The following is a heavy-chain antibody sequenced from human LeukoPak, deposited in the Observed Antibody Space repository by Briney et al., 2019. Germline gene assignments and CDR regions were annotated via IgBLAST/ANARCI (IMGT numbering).Heavy chain of an antibody. V-gene: IGHV4-34*01. CDR1: GGSFSGYY. CDR3: ARDGASSGLDY. CDR2: INHSGST. Sequence: SETLSLTCAVYGGSFSGYYWSWIRQPPGKGLEWIGEINHSGSTNYNPSLKSRVTISVDTSKNQFSLKLGSVTAADTAVYYCARDGASSGLDYWGQGTLVTVSS. J-gene: IGHJ4*02. D-gene: IGHD6-19*01.